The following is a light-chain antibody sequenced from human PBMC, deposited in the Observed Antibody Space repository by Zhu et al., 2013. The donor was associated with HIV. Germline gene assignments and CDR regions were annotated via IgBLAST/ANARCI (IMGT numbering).Light chain of an antibody. CDR2: EGT. CDR1: SNDVGGYNY. Sequence: QSALTQPASVSGSPGQSITISCTGSSNDVGGYNYVSWYQQHPGKAPKLMIYEGTKRPSGVSNRFSGSRSGNTASLTIAGLQAEDEADYYCCSYAGSSTFVFGGGTKLTV. V-gene: IGLV2-23*03. J-gene: IGLJ2*01. CDR3: CSYAGSSTFV.